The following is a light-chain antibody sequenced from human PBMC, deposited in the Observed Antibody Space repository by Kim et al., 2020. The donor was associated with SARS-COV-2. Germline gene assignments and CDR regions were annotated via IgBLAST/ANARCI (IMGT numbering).Light chain of an antibody. V-gene: IGKV1-6*01. J-gene: IGKJ1*01. CDR3: LQNYDYPRT. Sequence: ASVGDRVTITCRASQAIRTDLDWYQHKPGKAPRLLISAASHLQSGVPPRFSGSGSDTDFTLTINNLQPEDFATYYCLQNYDYPRTFGHGTRVEIK. CDR2: AAS. CDR1: QAIRTD.